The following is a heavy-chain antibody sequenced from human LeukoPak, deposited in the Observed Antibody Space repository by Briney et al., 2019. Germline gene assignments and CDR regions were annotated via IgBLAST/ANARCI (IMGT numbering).Heavy chain of an antibody. CDR1: GYSISSGYY. Sequence: RSSETLSLTCTVSGYSISSGYYWGWIRQPPGKGLEWIGSIYHSGSTYYNPSLKSRVTISVDTSKNQFSLKLSSVTAADTAVYYCARGSTRVPKHAWGQGTLVTVSS. CDR3: ARGSTRVPKHA. V-gene: IGHV4-38-2*02. CDR2: IYHSGST. D-gene: IGHD5/OR15-5a*01. J-gene: IGHJ4*02.